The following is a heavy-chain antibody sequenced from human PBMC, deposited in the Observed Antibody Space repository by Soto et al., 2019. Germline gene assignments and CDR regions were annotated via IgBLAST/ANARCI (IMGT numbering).Heavy chain of an antibody. CDR1: GGSFSGYY. CDR3: ERGQDSSGRYYFDY. Sequence: QVQLQQCGAGLFKPSETLSLTCAVYGGSFSGYYWSWIRQPPGKGLEWIGYINHSGSTNYNPSLKSRVTISVDTSKNQFSLKLCSVTAADTAVYDCERGQDSSGRYYFDYWGQGTLVTVSS. J-gene: IGHJ4*02. CDR2: INHSGST. D-gene: IGHD3-22*01. V-gene: IGHV4-34*01.